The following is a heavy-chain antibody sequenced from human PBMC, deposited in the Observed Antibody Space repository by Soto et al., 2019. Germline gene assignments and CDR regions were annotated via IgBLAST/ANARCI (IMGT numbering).Heavy chain of an antibody. CDR2: IYSSGST. Sequence: SETLSLTCNMSGDSYSISTYSWSWIRQPPGKGLEWIGYIYSSGSTNYNPSLKSRVRMSEDTSKNQFSLKLSSVTAADTAVYYCARGSSQFDPWGQGTLVTVSS. CDR3: ARGSSQFDP. CDR1: GDSYSISTYS. V-gene: IGHV4-61*01. J-gene: IGHJ5*02.